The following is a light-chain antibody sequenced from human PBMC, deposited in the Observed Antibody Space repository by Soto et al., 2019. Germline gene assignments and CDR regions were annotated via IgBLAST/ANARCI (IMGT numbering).Light chain of an antibody. V-gene: IGKV1-39*01. CDR1: QSISSY. CDR3: QKSYSTPWT. Sequence: DIQMTHSPSSLSASLGARLTVTCRASQSISSYLNWYQQKPGKAPKILIYAESSLQSGVPSRFSGSGSGTDLTLTISSLQPEDFATYYCQKSYSTPWTCGQGTKVDIK. J-gene: IGKJ1*01. CDR2: AES.